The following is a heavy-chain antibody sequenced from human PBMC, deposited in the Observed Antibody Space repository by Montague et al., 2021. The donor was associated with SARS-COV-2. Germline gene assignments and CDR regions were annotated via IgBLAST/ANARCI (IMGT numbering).Heavy chain of an antibody. J-gene: IGHJ5*02. D-gene: IGHD6-13*01. CDR3: AHTKAPAGDRWFDP. Sequence: PALVKPTQTLTLTCTFSGFPLSTRGVGVGWIRQPPGKALEWLALIYWDDDEHYSPSLESRLTISKDNSKNQVVLTMTKMAPVDTATYYCAHTKAPAGDRWFDPWGQGTPVTVSS. V-gene: IGHV2-5*02. CDR2: IYWDDDE. CDR1: GFPLSTRGVG.